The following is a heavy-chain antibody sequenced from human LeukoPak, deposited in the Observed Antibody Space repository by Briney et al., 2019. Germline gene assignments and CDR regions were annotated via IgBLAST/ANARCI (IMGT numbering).Heavy chain of an antibody. CDR1: GFSVSSIY. D-gene: IGHD3-22*01. CDR3: AREPDSSGYYFDY. J-gene: IGHJ4*02. V-gene: IGHV3-53*01. CDR2: IYSGAIT. Sequence: GGSLRLSCAGSGFSVSSIYMSWVRQAPGKGLEWVSFIYSGAITYYEESLKGRFTISGESSKNTLYLQMNSLRAEVTAWYYCAREPDSSGYYFDYWGQGTLVTVSS.